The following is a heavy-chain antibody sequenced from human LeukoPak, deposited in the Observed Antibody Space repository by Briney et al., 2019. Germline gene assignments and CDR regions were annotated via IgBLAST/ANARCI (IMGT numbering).Heavy chain of an antibody. CDR3: ARKKGGIAAFDY. CDR2: IFYSGST. V-gene: IGHV4-59*01. J-gene: IGHJ4*02. CDR1: GGSISSYY. D-gene: IGHD6-13*01. Sequence: SETLSLTCTVSGGSISSYYWSWVRQPPGKGLEWIGYIFYSGSTNYNPSLMSRVSISVDTSKTQFSLKLSSVTAADTAVYYCARKKGGIAAFDYWGQGTLVTPSS.